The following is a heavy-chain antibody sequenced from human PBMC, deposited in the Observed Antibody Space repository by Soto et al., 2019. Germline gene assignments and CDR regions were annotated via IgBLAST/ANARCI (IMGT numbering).Heavy chain of an antibody. CDR1: GFTFSSYG. CDR3: AKDFSIAARPSGDYYYGMDV. CDR2: ISYDGSNK. Sequence: LRLSCAASGFTFSSYGMHWVRQAPGKGLEWVAVISYDGSNKYYADSVKGRFTISRDNSKNTLYLQMNSLRAEDTAVYYCAKDFSIAARPSGDYYYGMDVWGQGTTVTVSS. D-gene: IGHD6-6*01. V-gene: IGHV3-30*18. J-gene: IGHJ6*02.